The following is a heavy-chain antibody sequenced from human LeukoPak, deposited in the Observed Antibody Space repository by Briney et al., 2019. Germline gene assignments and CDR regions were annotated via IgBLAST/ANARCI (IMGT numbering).Heavy chain of an antibody. CDR3: AKDCGWLHFCS. V-gene: IGHV3-30*04. D-gene: IGHD5-24*01. J-gene: IGHJ5*02. CDR2: ISYDGSNK. CDR1: GFTFSSYA. Sequence: GRSLRLSCAASGFTFSSYAMHWVRQAPGKGLEWVAVISYDGSNKYYADSVKGRFTISRDNSKNTLYLQINTLRAEDTAIYYCAKDCGWLHFCSWGQGTLVTVSS.